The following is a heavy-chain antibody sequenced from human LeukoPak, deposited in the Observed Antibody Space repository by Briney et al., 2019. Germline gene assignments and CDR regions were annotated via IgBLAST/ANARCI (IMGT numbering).Heavy chain of an antibody. V-gene: IGHV3-7*01. CDR2: IRQDGSEE. D-gene: IGHD3-22*01. CDR3: ARDGDDSSGYYGDY. CDR1: GFTFSSYA. Sequence: GRSLRLSCAASGFTFSSYAMHWVRQAPGKGLEWVANIRQDGSEEFYVDSVKGRFTISRDNAKNSLYLQMNSLRAEDTAVYYCARDGDDSSGYYGDYWGQGTLVTVSS. J-gene: IGHJ4*02.